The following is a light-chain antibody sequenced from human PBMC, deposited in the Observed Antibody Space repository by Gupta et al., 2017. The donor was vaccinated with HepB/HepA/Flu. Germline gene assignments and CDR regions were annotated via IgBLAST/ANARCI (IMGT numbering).Light chain of an antibody. CDR2: GAS. J-gene: IGKJ1*01. Sequence: EIVLTQSPVTLSVSPGERAALSCRASQSVSSKIAWYQQKPGQAPRLLIYGASTRAAGIPARFSGSGSGSEFTLTISNLKSEDIAVYYCQQYDNWPPHTFGQGTKVEI. V-gene: IGKV3-15*01. CDR1: QSVSSK. CDR3: QQYDNWPPHT.